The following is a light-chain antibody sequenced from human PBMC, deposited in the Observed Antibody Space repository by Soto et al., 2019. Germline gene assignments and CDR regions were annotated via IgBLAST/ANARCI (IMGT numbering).Light chain of an antibody. CDR3: SSDAGNYNYV. CDR2: EVT. J-gene: IGLJ1*01. V-gene: IGLV2-8*01. CDR1: GSDVGSYKY. Sequence: QSALTQPASVSGSPGQSITISCTGTGSDVGSYKYVSWYQQHPGKAPNLIIFEVTQRPAGVPDRFSGSKSGNTASLTVSGLQAEDEEDYFCSSDAGNYNYVFGTGTKLTVL.